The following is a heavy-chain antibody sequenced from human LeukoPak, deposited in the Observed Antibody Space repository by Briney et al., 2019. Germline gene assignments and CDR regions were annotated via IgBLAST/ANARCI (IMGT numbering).Heavy chain of an antibody. Sequence: PGRSLRLSCAASGFTFSSYAMHWVRQAPDKGLEWAAVIWYDGSNKYYADSVKGRFTISRDNSKNTLYLQMNSLRAEDTAVYYCARDRHIVVVTAMGLAFDYWGQGTLVTVSS. J-gene: IGHJ4*02. V-gene: IGHV3-30*04. CDR2: IWYDGSNK. D-gene: IGHD2-21*02. CDR3: ARDRHIVVVTAMGLAFDY. CDR1: GFTFSSYA.